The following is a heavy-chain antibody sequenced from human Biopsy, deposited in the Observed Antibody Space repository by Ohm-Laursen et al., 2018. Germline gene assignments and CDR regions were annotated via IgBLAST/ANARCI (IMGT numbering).Heavy chain of an antibody. J-gene: IGHJ6*02. CDR3: QGGHLPPGQFYGVDA. Sequence: GSLRLSCAASGFTVNDHYMSWVRQAPGKGLEWVSSLHDRGVTYYADSVKGRFTISGDNSNNTLYLQMNGLRAEDTAVYFCQGGHLPPGQFYGVDAWGQGTTVTVSS. V-gene: IGHV3-53*01. D-gene: IGHD3-16*01. CDR1: GFTVNDHY. CDR2: LHDRGVT.